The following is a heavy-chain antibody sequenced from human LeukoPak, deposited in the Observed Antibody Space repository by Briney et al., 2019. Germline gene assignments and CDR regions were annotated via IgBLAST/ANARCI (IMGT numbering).Heavy chain of an antibody. J-gene: IGHJ4*02. CDR2: IYTSGST. CDR1: GGSISSYY. CDR3: ARDRAYGSTMVRGVHFDY. Sequence: SETLSLTCTVSGGSISSYYWSWIRQPAGKGLEWIGRIYTSGSTNYNPSLKSRVTMSVDTSKNQFSLKLSSVTAADTAVYYCARDRAYGSTMVRGVHFDYWGQGTLVTVSS. V-gene: IGHV4-4*07. D-gene: IGHD3-10*01.